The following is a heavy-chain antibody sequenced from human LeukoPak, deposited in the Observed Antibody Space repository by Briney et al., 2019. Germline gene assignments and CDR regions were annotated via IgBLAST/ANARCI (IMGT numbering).Heavy chain of an antibody. Sequence: PGGSLRLSCTVSRFTFSRSAMHWVRQAPGKGLEWVAVTSYDGIHKYYADSVQGRFTISRDNSKNTLYLQMNSLRVEDTAVYYCARDNIAGSGSSDWGQGTLVTVSS. J-gene: IGHJ4*02. D-gene: IGHD3-10*01. CDR3: ARDNIAGSGSSD. V-gene: IGHV3-30-3*01. CDR1: RFTFSRSA. CDR2: TSYDGIHK.